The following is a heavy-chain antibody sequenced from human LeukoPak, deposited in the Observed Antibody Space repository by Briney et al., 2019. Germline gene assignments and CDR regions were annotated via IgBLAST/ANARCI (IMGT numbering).Heavy chain of an antibody. J-gene: IGHJ4*02. Sequence: GGSLRLFCAPSGFIFSSYAMSWVRHAPGKGLEWVSSSTISGAATYYADFVKRRRTISRHNSKTTLYLQMNSLRAEDTAVYYCATYGSGSYYRKAFDYWGQGTLVTVSS. V-gene: IGHV3-23*01. CDR2: STISGAAT. D-gene: IGHD3-10*01. CDR1: GFIFSSYA. CDR3: ATYGSGSYYRKAFDY.